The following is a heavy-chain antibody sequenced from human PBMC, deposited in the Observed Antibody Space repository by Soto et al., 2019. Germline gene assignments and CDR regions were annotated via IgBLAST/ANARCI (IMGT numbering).Heavy chain of an antibody. CDR3: ARDSPFAADNWFDT. V-gene: IGHV6-1*01. J-gene: IGHJ5*02. CDR2: TYYRSKWYN. D-gene: IGHD6-13*01. CDR1: GDSVSSNSAA. Sequence: QTFSLTCAISGDSVSSNSAAWNWIRQSPSRGLEWLGRTYYRSKWYNDYAVSVESRITINPDTSKNKFSLQLKSVTPEDTDVDYCARDSPFAADNWFDTWCQAPMVTLSS.